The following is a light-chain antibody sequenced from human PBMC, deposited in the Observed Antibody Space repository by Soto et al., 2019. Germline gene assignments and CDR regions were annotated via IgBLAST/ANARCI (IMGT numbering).Light chain of an antibody. Sequence: DIVLTQSPAILSLSPGERATLSCRASQSVGSYLAWYQQKPGQSPRLLIYDSSDRATGLPARFGGSGSGTDFTLTISRLEPEDFAVYYCQQYGSSGTFGQGTKVDIK. V-gene: IGKV3-11*01. CDR3: QQYGSSGT. CDR1: QSVGSY. CDR2: DSS. J-gene: IGKJ1*01.